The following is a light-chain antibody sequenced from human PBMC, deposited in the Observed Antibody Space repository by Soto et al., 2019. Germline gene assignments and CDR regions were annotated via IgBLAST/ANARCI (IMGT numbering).Light chain of an antibody. CDR1: SSDVGGYNY. CDR2: DVS. J-gene: IGLJ2*01. V-gene: IGLV2-14*01. CDR3: SSYTSSSTYVV. Sequence: QSVLTQPASVSGSPGQSITLSCTGTSSDVGGYNYVSWYQQHPGKAPKLMIYDVSNRPSGVSNRFSGSKSGNTASLTISGLQAEDDVDYYCSSYTSSSTYVVFGGGTKLTVL.